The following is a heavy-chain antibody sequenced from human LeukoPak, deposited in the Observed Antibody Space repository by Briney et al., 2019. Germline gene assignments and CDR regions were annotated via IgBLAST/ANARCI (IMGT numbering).Heavy chain of an antibody. CDR2: IYYSGST. J-gene: IGHJ4*02. CDR1: GGSISSYY. D-gene: IGHD3-22*01. CDR3: ARGVPYYDSSGYHLFDY. V-gene: IGHV4-59*08. Sequence: PSETLSLTCTVSGGSISSYYWSWIRQPPGKGLEWIGYIYYSGSTNYNPSLKSRVTISVDTSKNQSSLKLSSVTAADTAVYYCARGVPYYDSSGYHLFDYWGQGTLVTVSS.